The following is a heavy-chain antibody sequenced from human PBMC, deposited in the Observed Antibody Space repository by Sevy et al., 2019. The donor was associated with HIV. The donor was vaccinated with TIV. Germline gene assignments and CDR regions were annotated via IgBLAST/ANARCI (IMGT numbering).Heavy chain of an antibody. CDR1: GFTFSSYG. D-gene: IGHD2-2*01. J-gene: IGHJ6*03. CDR2: IRYDGSNK. CDR3: AKGTPGECSSTSCYRVYYYYYMDV. Sequence: GGSLRLSCAASGFTFSSYGMHWVRQAPGKGLEWVAFIRYDGSNKYYADSVKGRFTISRDNSKNTLYLQMNSLRAEDTAVYYCAKGTPGECSSTSCYRVYYYYYMDVWGKGTTVTVSS. V-gene: IGHV3-30*02.